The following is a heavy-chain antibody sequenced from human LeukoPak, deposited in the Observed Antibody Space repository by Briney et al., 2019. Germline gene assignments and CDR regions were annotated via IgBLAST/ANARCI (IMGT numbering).Heavy chain of an antibody. Sequence: GGSLRLSCAASGFTFSSYGMHWVRQAPDKGLEWVAFIRYDGSNKYYADSVKGRFTNSRDNSKNTLYLQMNSLRAEDTAVYYCARDRYSSGSVADWGQGTLVTVSS. J-gene: IGHJ4*02. V-gene: IGHV3-30*02. CDR1: GFTFSSYG. D-gene: IGHD6-19*01. CDR2: IRYDGSNK. CDR3: ARDRYSSGSVAD.